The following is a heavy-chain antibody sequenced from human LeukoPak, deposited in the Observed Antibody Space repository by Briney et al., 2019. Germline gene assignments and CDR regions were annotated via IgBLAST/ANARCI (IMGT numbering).Heavy chain of an antibody. CDR1: GGSISSSSYY. D-gene: IGHD6-19*01. CDR3: ARGQSVAGTPLYFDY. J-gene: IGHJ4*02. CDR2: IYYSGST. Sequence: PSETLSLTCTVSGGSISSSSYYWGWIRQPPGKGLEWIGSIYYSGSTYYNPSLKSRVTISVDTSKNQFSLKLSSVTAADTAVYYCARGQSVAGTPLYFDYWGQGTLVTVSS. V-gene: IGHV4-39*07.